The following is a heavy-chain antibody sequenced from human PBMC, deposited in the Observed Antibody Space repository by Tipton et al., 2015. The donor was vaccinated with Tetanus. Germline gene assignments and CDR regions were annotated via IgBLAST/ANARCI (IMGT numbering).Heavy chain of an antibody. CDR3: ARHQSGYFTPFDY. D-gene: IGHD3-3*01. Sequence: TLSLTCTVSGGSIRGGTFYWGWIRQPPGKELEWIGSIYESGDSYYNPSLKRRVTISVDTSKNQFSLNLNSMAAADTGVYYCARHQSGYFTPFDYWGQGNLVTVSS. CDR1: GGSIRGGTFY. CDR2: IYESGDS. V-gene: IGHV4-39*01. J-gene: IGHJ4*02.